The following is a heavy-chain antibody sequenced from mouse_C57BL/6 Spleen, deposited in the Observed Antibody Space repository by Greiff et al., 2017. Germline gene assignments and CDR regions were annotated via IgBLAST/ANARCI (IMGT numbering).Heavy chain of an antibody. J-gene: IGHJ3*01. CDR3: ASTVVAEGFAY. CDR1: GFSLTSYG. CDR2: IWSGGST. V-gene: IGHV2-2*01. D-gene: IGHD1-1*01. Sequence: QVQLKQSGPGLVQPSQSLSITCTVSGFSLTSYGVHWVRQSPGKGLEWLGVIWSGGSTDYNAAFISRLSISKDNSKSQVFFKMNSLQADDTAIYYCASTVVAEGFAYWGQGTLVTVSA.